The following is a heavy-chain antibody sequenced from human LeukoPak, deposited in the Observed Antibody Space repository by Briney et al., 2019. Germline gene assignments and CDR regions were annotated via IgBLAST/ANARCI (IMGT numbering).Heavy chain of an antibody. CDR2: IIPIFGTA. J-gene: IGHJ4*02. V-gene: IGHV1-69*05. D-gene: IGHD3-22*01. CDR1: GGTFSSYA. Sequence: SVKVSCKASGGTFSSYAISWVRQAPGQGLEWMGGIIPIFGTANYAQKFQGRVTITTDESTSTAYMELSSLRSEDTAVYYCARVRGVVDYYDSSGYYLAPFDYWGQGTLVTISS. CDR3: ARVRGVVDYYDSSGYYLAPFDY.